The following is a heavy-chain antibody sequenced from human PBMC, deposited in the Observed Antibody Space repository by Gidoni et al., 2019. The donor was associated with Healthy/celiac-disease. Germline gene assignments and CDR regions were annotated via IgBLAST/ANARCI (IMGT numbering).Heavy chain of an antibody. CDR2: INPSGGST. D-gene: IGHD6-25*01. CDR3: ARSDERGAAEHLY. Sequence: QVQLVQSGAEVKKPGASVKVSCQASGYTFTSYYMHWVRQAPGQGLEWMGIINPSGGSTSYAQKFQGRVTMTRDTSTSTVYMELSSLRSEDTAAYYCARSDERGAAEHLYWGQGTLVTVSS. CDR1: GYTFTSYY. J-gene: IGHJ4*02. V-gene: IGHV1-46*01.